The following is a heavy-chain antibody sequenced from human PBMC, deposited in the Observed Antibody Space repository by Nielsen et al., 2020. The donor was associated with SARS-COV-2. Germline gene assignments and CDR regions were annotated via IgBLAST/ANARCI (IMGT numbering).Heavy chain of an antibody. V-gene: IGHV3-73*01. D-gene: IGHD4-23*01. CDR2: IRSYANEYAT. CDR1: GFTFSGSA. CDR3: SSPTVAY. Sequence: GGSLRLSCAASGFTFSGSAMHWVRQASGKGLEWLGRIRSYANEYATAYAASVKGRFTISRDDSKNTAYLQMSSLKTEDTALYYCSSPTVAYWGQGTLVAVSS. J-gene: IGHJ4*02.